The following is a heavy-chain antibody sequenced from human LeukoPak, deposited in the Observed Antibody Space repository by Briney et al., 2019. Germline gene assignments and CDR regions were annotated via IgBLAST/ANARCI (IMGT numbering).Heavy chain of an antibody. J-gene: IGHJ5*02. V-gene: IGHV1-69*05. CDR3: ARDLRSATQMRRGYSYGSEWFDP. CDR1: GYTFTSYD. CDR2: IIPIFGTA. D-gene: IGHD5-18*01. Sequence: ASVKVSCKASGYTFTSYDINWVRQAPGQGLEWMGGIIPIFGTANYAQKFQGRVTITTDESTSTAYMELSSLRSEDTAVYYCARDLRSATQMRRGYSYGSEWFDPWGQGTLVTVSS.